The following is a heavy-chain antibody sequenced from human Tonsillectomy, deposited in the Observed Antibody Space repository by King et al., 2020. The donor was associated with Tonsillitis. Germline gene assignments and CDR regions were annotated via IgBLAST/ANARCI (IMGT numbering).Heavy chain of an antibody. J-gene: IGHJ3*02. CDR2: IYSGSGGST. CDR1: GLAATSNY. CDR3: ARDRFGSGTI. Sequence: VQLVESGGGLVQPGGSLRLSCAASGLAATSNYMSWVRQVPGEGLELGSVIYSGSGGSTYYAYSVKGRITISRDDSKNMLHLQMNSLRADDTAIYYCARDRFGSGTIWGQGTMVTVSS. D-gene: IGHD3-10*01. V-gene: IGHV3-66*01.